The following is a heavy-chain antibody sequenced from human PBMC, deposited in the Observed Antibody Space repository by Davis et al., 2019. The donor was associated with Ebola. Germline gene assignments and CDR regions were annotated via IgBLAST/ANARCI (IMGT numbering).Heavy chain of an antibody. CDR2: IYPGDSDT. V-gene: IGHV5-51*01. J-gene: IGHJ6*02. CDR1: GYSFTSYC. D-gene: IGHD6-13*01. Sequence: GESLKISCKGSGYSFTSYCIGWVRQMPGKGLEWMGIIYPGDSDTRYSPSFQGQVTISADKSISTAYLQWSSLKASDTAMYYCARRDFAAAGIGDYYGMDVWGQGTTVTVSS. CDR3: ARRDFAAAGIGDYYGMDV.